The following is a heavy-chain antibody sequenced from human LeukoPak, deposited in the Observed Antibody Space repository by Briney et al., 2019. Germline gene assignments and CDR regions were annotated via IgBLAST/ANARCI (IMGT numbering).Heavy chain of an antibody. CDR2: IHGRGNAI. CDR3: ARDCGGGSCYSHWYFDL. V-gene: IGHV3-48*02. CDR1: GFTFSSYS. J-gene: IGHJ2*01. Sequence: HPGGSLRLSCAASGFTFSSYSVNWVRQAPGKGLEWISYIHGRGNAIYYADSVKGRFTISRDNAKNSLYLQMNSLRDEDTAVYYCARDCGGGSCYSHWYFDLWGRGTLVTVSS. D-gene: IGHD2-15*01.